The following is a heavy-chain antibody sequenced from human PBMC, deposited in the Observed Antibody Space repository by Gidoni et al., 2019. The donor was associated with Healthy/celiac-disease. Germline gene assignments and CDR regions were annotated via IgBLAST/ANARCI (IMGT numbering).Heavy chain of an antibody. Sequence: QVQLQEAGPGLVKPSETLSLTCTIAGGSISSYYGSWIRQPPGKGLEWIGYIYYSGSTNYNPSLKSRVTISVDTSKNQFSLKLSSVTAADTAVYYCARGYSYGVGDFDYWGQGTLVTVSS. D-gene: IGHD5-18*01. CDR2: IYYSGST. CDR1: GGSISSYY. CDR3: ARGYSYGVGDFDY. V-gene: IGHV4-59*01. J-gene: IGHJ4*02.